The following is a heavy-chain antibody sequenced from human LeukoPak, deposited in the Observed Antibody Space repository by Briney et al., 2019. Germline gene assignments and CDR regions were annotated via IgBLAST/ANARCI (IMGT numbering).Heavy chain of an antibody. CDR3: AKVGAAEGFYYYYMDV. D-gene: IGHD6-13*01. CDR1: GFTVSTKY. J-gene: IGHJ6*03. CDR2: ISYSGDST. Sequence: GGSLRLSCAASGFTVSTKYMSWVRQAPGKGLEWVSDISYSGDSTYYADSVKGRFTISRDNSKNTLYLQMNSLRAEDTAVYYCAKVGAAEGFYYYYMDVWGKGTTVTVSS. V-gene: IGHV3-23*01.